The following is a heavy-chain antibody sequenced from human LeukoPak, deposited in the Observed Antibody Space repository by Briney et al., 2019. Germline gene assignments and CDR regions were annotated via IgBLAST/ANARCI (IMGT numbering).Heavy chain of an antibody. CDR2: IGTAGDT. Sequence: GGSLRLSCAASGFTFSSYDMHWVRQATGKGLEWVSAIGTAGDTYYPGSVKGRFTISRENAKNSLYLQMNSLRAGDTAVYYCARMALGGWRGRYFDYWGQGTLVTVSS. D-gene: IGHD6-19*01. J-gene: IGHJ4*02. V-gene: IGHV3-13*01. CDR1: GFTFSSYD. CDR3: ARMALGGWRGRYFDY.